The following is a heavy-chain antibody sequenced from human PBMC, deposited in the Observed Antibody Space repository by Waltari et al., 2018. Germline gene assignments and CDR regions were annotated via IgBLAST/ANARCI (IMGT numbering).Heavy chain of an antibody. D-gene: IGHD3-22*01. Sequence: QVQLHESGPGLVKPSETLSLTCAVSGYSIRSGFYWGWIRQPPGPGLEWIGFIFHTWSSNYNPSLKSRVTISVDTSENHLSLRLTSVTAADTAVYYCARHGAPYYYDSSGYFRVVDYWGQGTLVTVSS. J-gene: IGHJ4*02. CDR3: ARHGAPYYYDSSGYFRVVDY. V-gene: IGHV4-38-2*01. CDR2: IFHTWSS. CDR1: GYSIRSGFY.